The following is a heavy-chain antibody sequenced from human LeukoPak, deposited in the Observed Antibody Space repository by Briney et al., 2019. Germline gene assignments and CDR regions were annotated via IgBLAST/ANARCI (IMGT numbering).Heavy chain of an antibody. D-gene: IGHD7-27*01. CDR1: GGSISPYY. J-gene: IGHJ5*02. V-gene: IGHV4-59*01. Sequence: PSETLSLTCNVSGGSISPYYWSWIRQVPGKGVEWIGYLYYTGDTKYNPSLKSRVTISVDTSKNQFSLKLRSVTAAGTTVYYCARGPWAWFDPWGQGTLVTVSS. CDR3: ARGPWAWFDP. CDR2: LYYTGDT.